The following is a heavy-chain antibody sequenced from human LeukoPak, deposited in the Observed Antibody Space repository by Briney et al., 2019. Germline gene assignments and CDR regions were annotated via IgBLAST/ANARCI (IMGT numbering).Heavy chain of an antibody. CDR1: GYTFTSTD. D-gene: IGHD6-6*01. J-gene: IGHJ4*02. CDR3: ARSPYSSSSPLDY. V-gene: IGHV1-8*01. CDR2: MNPSSGNT. Sequence: ASVKVSCTASGYTFTSTDINWVRQATGQGLEWMGWMNPSSGNTGYAQHLQGRLTMTRDTSISTAYMELSSLRSEDTAVYYCARSPYSSSSPLDYWGQGTLVTVSS.